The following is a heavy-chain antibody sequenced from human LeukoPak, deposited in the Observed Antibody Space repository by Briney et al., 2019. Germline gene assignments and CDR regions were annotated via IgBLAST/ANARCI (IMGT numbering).Heavy chain of an antibody. CDR2: IYSESAGGST. Sequence: GGSLRLSCAASGFTFSKAWMNWVRQAPGKGLEWVGRIYSESAGGSTEYAAPVRGRFTISRDDSKNMMWLQMNSLKTEDTAVSYSTRGSKSPSSSDFDQWGQGTLVTVSP. CDR1: GFTFSKAW. J-gene: IGHJ4*02. D-gene: IGHD3-22*01. V-gene: IGHV3-15*01. CDR3: TRGSKSPSSSDFDQ.